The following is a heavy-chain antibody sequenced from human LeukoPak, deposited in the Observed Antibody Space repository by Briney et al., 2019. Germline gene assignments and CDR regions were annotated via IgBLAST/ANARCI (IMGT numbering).Heavy chain of an antibody. CDR1: GGTFSSYA. CDR3: ASFFGGYYYFDY. Sequence: GASVKVSCKASGGTFSSYAISWVRQAPGQGLEWMGGIIPIFCTANYAQKFQGRVTITTDESTSTAYMELSSLRSEDTAVYYCASFFGGYYYFDYWGQGTLVTVSS. J-gene: IGHJ4*02. V-gene: IGHV1-69*05. CDR2: IIPIFCTA. D-gene: IGHD4-23*01.